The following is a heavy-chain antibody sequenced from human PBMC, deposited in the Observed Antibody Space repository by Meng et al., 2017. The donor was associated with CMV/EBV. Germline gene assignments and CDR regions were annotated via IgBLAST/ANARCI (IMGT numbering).Heavy chain of an antibody. J-gene: IGHJ3*02. V-gene: IGHV3-30*02. CDR3: ARTYYYDSSGYYYEDDAFDI. CDR2: IRYDGSNK. CDR1: GFTFSSYG. Sequence: GESLKISCAASGFTFSSYGMHWVRQAPGKGLEWVAFIRYDGSNKYYADSVKGRFTISRDNSKNTLYLQMNSLRAEDTAVYYCARTYYYDSSGYYYEDDAFDIWGQGTMVTVSS. D-gene: IGHD3-22*01.